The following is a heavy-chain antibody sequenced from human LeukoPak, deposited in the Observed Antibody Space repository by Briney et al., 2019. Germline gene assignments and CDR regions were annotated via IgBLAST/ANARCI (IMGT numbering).Heavy chain of an antibody. CDR2: ISYDGSNK. V-gene: IGHV3-30-3*01. CDR3: ARDGDRDIVVVPAVSH. CDR1: GFTFSSYA. Sequence: PGGSLRLSCAASGFTFSSYAMHWVRQAPGKGLEWVAVISYDGSNKYYADSVKGRFTISRDNSKNSLYLQMNSLRDEDTAVYYCARDGDRDIVVVPAVSHWGQGALVTVSS. D-gene: IGHD2-2*01. J-gene: IGHJ1*01.